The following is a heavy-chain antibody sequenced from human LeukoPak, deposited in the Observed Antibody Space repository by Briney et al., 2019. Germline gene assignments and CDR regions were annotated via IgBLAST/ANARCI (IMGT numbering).Heavy chain of an antibody. CDR1: GGSLSGYY. CDR3: ARKASIRGGFH. V-gene: IGHV4-34*01. CDR2: INHSGST. J-gene: IGHJ4*02. Sequence: SETLSLTCAVYGGSLSGYYWSWLRQPPGKGLEWIGEINHSGSTNYNPSLKSRITISVDTSKNQFSLKLISVTAADTAVYYCARKASIRGGFHWGQGTLVTVSS. D-gene: IGHD2-2*01.